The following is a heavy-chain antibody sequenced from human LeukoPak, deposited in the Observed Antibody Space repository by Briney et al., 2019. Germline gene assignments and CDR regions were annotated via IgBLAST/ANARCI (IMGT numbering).Heavy chain of an antibody. J-gene: IGHJ3*02. Sequence: SGTLSLTCTVSGGSISSGSYYWSWIRQPAGKGLEWIGRIYTSGSTNYNPSLKSRVTISVDTSKNQFSLKLSSVTAADTAVYYCARAVSGYHRPAFDIWGQGTMVTVSS. D-gene: IGHD5-12*01. CDR3: ARAVSGYHRPAFDI. CDR1: GGSISSGSYY. V-gene: IGHV4-61*02. CDR2: IYTSGST.